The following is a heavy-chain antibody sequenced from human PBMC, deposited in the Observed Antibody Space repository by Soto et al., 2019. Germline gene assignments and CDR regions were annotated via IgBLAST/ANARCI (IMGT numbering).Heavy chain of an antibody. CDR3: ARALFCSGGSCYFTHILDY. Sequence: SETLSLTCTVSGGSISSYYWSWIRQPPGKGLEWIGYIYYSGSTNYNPSLKSRVTISVDTSKNQFSLKLSSVTAADTAVYYCARALFCSGGSCYFTHILDYWGQGTLVTVSS. CDR1: GGSISSYY. J-gene: IGHJ4*02. V-gene: IGHV4-59*01. CDR2: IYYSGST. D-gene: IGHD2-15*01.